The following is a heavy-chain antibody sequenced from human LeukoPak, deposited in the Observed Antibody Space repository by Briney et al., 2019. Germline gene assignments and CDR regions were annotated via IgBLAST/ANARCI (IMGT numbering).Heavy chain of an antibody. V-gene: IGHV4-4*07. CDR3: ARGQITMVRGVTVVDAFDI. CDR2: IYTSGST. J-gene: IGHJ3*02. Sequence: PSETLSLTCTVSGGSISSYYWSWIRQPAGKGLEWIGRIYTSGSTNYNPSLKSRVTMSVDTSKNQFSLKLSSVTAADTAVYYCARGQITMVRGVTVVDAFDIWGQGTMVTVSS. D-gene: IGHD3-10*01. CDR1: GGSISSYY.